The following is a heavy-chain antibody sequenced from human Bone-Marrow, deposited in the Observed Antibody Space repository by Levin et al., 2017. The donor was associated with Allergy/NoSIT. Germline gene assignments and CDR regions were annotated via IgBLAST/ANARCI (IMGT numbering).Heavy chain of an antibody. CDR3: ARAGLYSSGPPRDY. Sequence: GGSLRLSCAASGFTFSSYGMHWVRQAPGKGLEWVAVIWYDGSNKYYADSVKGRFTISRDNSKNTLYLQMNSLRAEDTAVYYCARAGLYSSGPPRDYWGQGTLVTVSS. CDR1: GFTFSSYG. D-gene: IGHD6-19*01. J-gene: IGHJ4*02. CDR2: IWYDGSNK. V-gene: IGHV3-33*01.